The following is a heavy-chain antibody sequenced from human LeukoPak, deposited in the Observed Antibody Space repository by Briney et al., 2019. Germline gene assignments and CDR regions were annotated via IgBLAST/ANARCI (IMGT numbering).Heavy chain of an antibody. CDR2: IYHSGST. J-gene: IGHJ5*02. CDR3: ARDVYYYGSGSFDP. CDR1: GYSISSGYY. V-gene: IGHV4-38-2*02. Sequence: PSETLSLTCTVSGYSISSGYYWGWIRQPPGKGLEWIGSIYHSGSTYYNPSLKSRVSISVDTSKNQFSLKLSSVTAADTAVYYCARDVYYYGSGSFDPWGQGTLVTVSS. D-gene: IGHD3-10*01.